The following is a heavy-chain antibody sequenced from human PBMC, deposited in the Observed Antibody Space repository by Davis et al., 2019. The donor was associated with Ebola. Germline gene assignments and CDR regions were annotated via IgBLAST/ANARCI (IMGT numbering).Heavy chain of an antibody. CDR2: IRGSGGTT. J-gene: IGHJ6*04. D-gene: IGHD3-3*01. CDR1: VITFSSYA. CDR3: ARSGLSFGVVKYHYGMDV. V-gene: IGHV3-23*01. Sequence: GASLKISCADSVITFSSYAMTWVRQAPGKGLEWVSAIRGSGGTTYYAGSVKGRFTVSRDNSKKTMYLQMNSLRAEDTAVYYCARSGLSFGVVKYHYGMDVWGKGTTVTVSS.